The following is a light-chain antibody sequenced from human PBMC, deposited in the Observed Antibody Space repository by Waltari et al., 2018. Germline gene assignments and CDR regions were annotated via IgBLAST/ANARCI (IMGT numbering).Light chain of an antibody. CDR2: GAS. Sequence: EIVMTQSPAPLSVSPGERATLSCRASQSFSSNLAWYQQNPGQAPRLLIYGASTRATGIPARFSGSGSGTEFTLTISSLQSEDFAVYYCQQYNNWPFTFGPGTKVDIK. J-gene: IGKJ3*01. CDR1: QSFSSN. V-gene: IGKV3-15*01. CDR3: QQYNNWPFT.